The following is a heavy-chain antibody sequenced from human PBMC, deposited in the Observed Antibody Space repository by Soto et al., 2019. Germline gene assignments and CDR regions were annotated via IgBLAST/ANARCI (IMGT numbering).Heavy chain of an antibody. D-gene: IGHD3-3*01. J-gene: IGHJ6*02. Sequence: PSETLSLTCAVSGGSISSSNWWSWVRQPPGKGLEWIGEIYHSGSTNYNPSLKSRVTISVDKSKNQFSLKLSSVTAADTAVYYCARDRGGRSYYYGMDVWGQGTTVTVS. V-gene: IGHV4-4*02. CDR2: IYHSGST. CDR3: ARDRGGRSYYYGMDV. CDR1: GGSISSSNW.